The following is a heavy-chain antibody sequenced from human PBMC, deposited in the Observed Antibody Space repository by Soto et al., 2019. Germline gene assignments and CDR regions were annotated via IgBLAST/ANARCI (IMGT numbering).Heavy chain of an antibody. D-gene: IGHD3-3*01. Sequence: QVQLQQWGAGLLKPSETLSLTCAVYGGSFSGYYWSWIRQPPGKGLEWIGEINHSGSTNYNPSLKSRVTISVDTSKNQFSLKLSSVTAADTAVYYCARCHYDFWSGYYTTYNWFDPWGQGTLVTVSS. CDR3: ARCHYDFWSGYYTTYNWFDP. CDR2: INHSGST. CDR1: GGSFSGYY. V-gene: IGHV4-34*01. J-gene: IGHJ5*02.